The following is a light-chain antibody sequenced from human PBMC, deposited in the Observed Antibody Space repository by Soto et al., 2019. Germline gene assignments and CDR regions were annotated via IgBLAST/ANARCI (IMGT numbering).Light chain of an antibody. CDR3: QQYGSSPT. J-gene: IGKJ1*01. Sequence: EIVLTQSPGTLSLSPGERATLSCRASQSVSNNYLAWCQQKPGQAPKLLIYGASSRATGIPDRFSGSGSGTDFTLTISRLEPEDFAVYYCQQYGSSPTFGQGTKVDIK. CDR2: GAS. CDR1: QSVSNNY. V-gene: IGKV3-20*01.